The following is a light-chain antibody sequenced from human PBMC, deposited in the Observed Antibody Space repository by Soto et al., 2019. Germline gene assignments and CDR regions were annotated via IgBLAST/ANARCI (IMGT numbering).Light chain of an antibody. Sequence: EVVMTQSTVTLSVSPGERATLSCRASQSVSTNLAWYQQKCGQAPRLLIYDASTRATGVPARFSGSGSGTEFTLTISSLESEEFAIYYCQQYNNWPPNTFGQGTRLEIK. CDR3: QQYNNWPPNT. J-gene: IGKJ2*01. V-gene: IGKV3-15*01. CDR2: DAS. CDR1: QSVSTN.